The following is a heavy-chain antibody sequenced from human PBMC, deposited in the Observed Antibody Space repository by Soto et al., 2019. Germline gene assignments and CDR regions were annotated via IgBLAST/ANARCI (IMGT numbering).Heavy chain of an antibody. J-gene: IGHJ4*02. CDR1: GGTFSTYA. V-gene: IGHV1-69*01. D-gene: IGHD6-19*01. CDR3: ARPKGTYSSGYYDFDF. Sequence: QVQLEQSGGEVKQPGSSVRVSCKTSGGTFSTYAINWVRQAPGQGLEWMGAIIPLFGTADYSQKFQGRVTITADESTSTAYMELSSRRFDDTAVYFWARPKGTYSSGYYDFDFWGQGTLVTVSS. CDR2: IIPLFGTA.